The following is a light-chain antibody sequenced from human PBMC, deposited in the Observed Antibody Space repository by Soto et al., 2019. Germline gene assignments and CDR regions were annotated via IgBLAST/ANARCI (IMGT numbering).Light chain of an antibody. CDR2: DVS. J-gene: IGLJ1*01. CDR1: SSDVGGYNY. V-gene: IGLV2-14*01. CDR3: SSYTSSSTLV. Sequence: QSALTQPASVSWSPGQSITISCTGTSSDVGGYNYVSWYQQHPGKAPKLMIYDVSNLPSGVSNRFSGSKSGNTASLTISGLQAEDEADYYCSSYTSSSTLVFGTGTKLTVL.